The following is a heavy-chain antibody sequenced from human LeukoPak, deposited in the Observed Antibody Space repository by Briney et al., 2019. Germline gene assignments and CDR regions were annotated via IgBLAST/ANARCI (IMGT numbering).Heavy chain of an antibody. J-gene: IGHJ4*02. CDR3: AAGRPYSLLDY. CDR1: GASLTELF. D-gene: IGHD5-18*01. Sequence: ASVEVFCTVFGASLTELFPFGVGQAPGKGVEWVGGFDVIDAKTFYAQKFQGRVTMTEDSSTDTAYMELSSLRSDDTAFYYCAAGRPYSLLDYWGQGTLLTVSS. CDR2: FDVIDAKT. V-gene: IGHV1-24*01.